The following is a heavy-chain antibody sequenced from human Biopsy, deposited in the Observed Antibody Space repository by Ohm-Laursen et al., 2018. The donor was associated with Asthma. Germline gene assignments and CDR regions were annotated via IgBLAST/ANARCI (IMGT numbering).Heavy chain of an antibody. D-gene: IGHD2-8*01. CDR1: GFSFDNYF. CDR3: ARARETTNYGDSDFDI. J-gene: IGHJ4*02. V-gene: IGHV1-46*02. Sequence: GASVKVSCKASGFSFDNYFMHWVRQAPGQGLEWMGIINPSGAGTRYAEKFRGRLIVTRAASTRTAFMDLRSLRSDDTAIYFCARARETTNYGDSDFDIWGQGTLITVSS. CDR2: INPSGAGT.